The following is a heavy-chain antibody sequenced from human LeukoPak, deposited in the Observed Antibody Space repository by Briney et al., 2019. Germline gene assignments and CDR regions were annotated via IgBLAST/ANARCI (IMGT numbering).Heavy chain of an antibody. D-gene: IGHD1-26*01. V-gene: IGHV3-23*01. Sequence: PGGSLRLSCAASGFTFSNFAMSWVRQAPGKGLEWVSIINDAGDSTYHADSVKGRFTISRDTSNNTLYLQMSSLRAEDTAVYYCAKSLYSGSTGSYYLDFWGQGTLVAVSS. CDR1: GFTFSNFA. J-gene: IGHJ4*02. CDR3: AKSLYSGSTGSYYLDF. CDR2: INDAGDST.